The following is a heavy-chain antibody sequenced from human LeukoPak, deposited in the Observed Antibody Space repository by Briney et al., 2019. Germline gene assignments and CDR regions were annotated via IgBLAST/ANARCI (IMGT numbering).Heavy chain of an antibody. Sequence: PGGSLRLSCAASGFTFSGSAMHWVRQASGKGLEWVGRIRSKANSYATAYAASVKGRFTISRDDSKNTAYLQMNSLKTEDTAVYYCIRGGATKGFDYWGQGTLVTVSS. CDR1: GFTFSGSA. D-gene: IGHD1-26*01. V-gene: IGHV3-73*01. CDR3: IRGGATKGFDY. J-gene: IGHJ4*02. CDR2: IRSKANSYAT.